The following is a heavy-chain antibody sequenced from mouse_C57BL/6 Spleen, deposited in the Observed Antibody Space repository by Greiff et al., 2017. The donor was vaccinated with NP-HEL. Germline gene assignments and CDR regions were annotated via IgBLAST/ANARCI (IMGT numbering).Heavy chain of an antibody. CDR3: ARANWDVRFAY. Sequence: VKLVESGPGLVQPSQSLSITCTVSGFSLTSYGVHWVRQSPGKGLEWLGVIWSGGSTDYNAAFISRLSISKDNSKSQVFFKMNSLQADDTAIYYCARANWDVRFAYWGQGTLVTVSA. CDR2: IWSGGST. D-gene: IGHD4-1*01. V-gene: IGHV2-2*01. CDR1: GFSLTSYG. J-gene: IGHJ3*01.